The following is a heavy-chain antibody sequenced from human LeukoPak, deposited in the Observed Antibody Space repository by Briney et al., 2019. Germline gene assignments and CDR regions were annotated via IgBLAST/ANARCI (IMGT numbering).Heavy chain of an antibody. CDR3: ARGTVAGVFDY. CDR2: ISTYNGNT. Sequence: ASVKVSCKASGYTFTSYGITWVRQGPGQGLEWMGWISTYNGNTNHAQKLQGRVTMTRDTSTSTVYMELSSLRSEDTVVYYCARGTVAGVFDYWGQGTLVTVSS. CDR1: GYTFTSYG. V-gene: IGHV1-18*01. D-gene: IGHD6-19*01. J-gene: IGHJ4*02.